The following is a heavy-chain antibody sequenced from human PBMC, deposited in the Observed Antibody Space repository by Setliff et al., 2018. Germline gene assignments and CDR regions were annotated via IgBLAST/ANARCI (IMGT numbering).Heavy chain of an antibody. CDR1: GYSISSGHY. Sequence: SETLSLTCTVSGYSISSGHYWGWIRQPPGKGLEWIGSMYPGRNTYYNPSLKSRVTMSVDTSKRQFSLKLNSVTAADTAVYYCARDKGDGYGVDAYAGGGFDIWGQGTMVTV. J-gene: IGHJ3*02. V-gene: IGHV4-38-2*02. D-gene: IGHD4-17*01. CDR2: MYPGRNT. CDR3: ARDKGDGYGVDAYAGGGFDI.